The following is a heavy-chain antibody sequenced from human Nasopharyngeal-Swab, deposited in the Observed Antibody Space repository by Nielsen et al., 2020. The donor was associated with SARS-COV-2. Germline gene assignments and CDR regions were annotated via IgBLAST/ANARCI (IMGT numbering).Heavy chain of an antibody. Sequence: GGSLRLSCTASGFTFGDYAMSWIRQAPGQGLEWVSYISSSSSYTNYADSVKGRFTISRDNAKNSLYLQMNSLRAEDTAVYYCARTGGVLRFLEWLPNWFDPWGQGTLVTVSS. V-gene: IGHV3-11*06. D-gene: IGHD3-3*01. J-gene: IGHJ5*02. CDR1: GFTFGDYA. CDR3: ARTGGVLRFLEWLPNWFDP. CDR2: ISSSSSYT.